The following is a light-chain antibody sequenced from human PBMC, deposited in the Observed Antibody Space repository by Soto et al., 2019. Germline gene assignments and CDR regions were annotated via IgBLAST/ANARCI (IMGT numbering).Light chain of an antibody. CDR3: QQLNSYPPT. V-gene: IGKV1-9*01. CDR2: AAS. Sequence: DIQLTQSPSFPSASVGDRVTITCRASQGISSYLAWYQQKPGKAPKLLIYAASTLQSGVPSRFSGSGSGTEFTLASSSLQPEDFAAYYCQQLNSYPPTFGPGTKVDIK. J-gene: IGKJ3*01. CDR1: QGISSY.